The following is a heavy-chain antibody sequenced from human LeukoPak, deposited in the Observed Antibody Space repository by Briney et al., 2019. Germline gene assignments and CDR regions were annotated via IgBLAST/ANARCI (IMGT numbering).Heavy chain of an antibody. Sequence: PGRSLRLSXAASGFTFDDYAMHWVRQAPGKGLEWVSGISWNSGSIGYADSVKGRFTISRDNAKNSLYLQMNSLRAEDMALYYCAKARYCSSTSCYWDYWGQGTLVTVSS. D-gene: IGHD2-2*01. J-gene: IGHJ4*02. CDR3: AKARYCSSTSCYWDY. V-gene: IGHV3-9*03. CDR2: ISWNSGSI. CDR1: GFTFDDYA.